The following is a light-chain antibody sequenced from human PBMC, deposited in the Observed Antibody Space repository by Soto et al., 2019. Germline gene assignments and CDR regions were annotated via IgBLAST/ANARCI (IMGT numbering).Light chain of an antibody. V-gene: IGKV3-20*01. CDR2: GAS. CDR1: QSVSNNY. Sequence: DIVLTPSPGTLFLSPEEIATLSFSASQSVSNNYLAWYQQKPGQAPRLHIYGASNRATGSPDTFSCSGSGTDFTVTSSRLESEDHAVYYCQQYVGSGTFGQGTKVDIK. J-gene: IGKJ1*01. CDR3: QQYVGSGT.